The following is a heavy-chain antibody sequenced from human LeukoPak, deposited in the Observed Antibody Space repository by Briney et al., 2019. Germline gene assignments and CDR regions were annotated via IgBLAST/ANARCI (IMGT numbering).Heavy chain of an antibody. J-gene: IGHJ4*02. V-gene: IGHV1-8*01. CDR3: ARDSVGAGDYYDSSGYYFDY. D-gene: IGHD3-22*01. Sequence: ASVKVSCKASGYTFTSYDINWVRQATGQGLEWMGWMNPNSGNTGYAQKFQGRVTITADKSTSTAYMELSSLRSEDTAVYCCARDSVGAGDYYDSSGYYFDYWGQGTLVTVSS. CDR1: GYTFTSYD. CDR2: MNPNSGNT.